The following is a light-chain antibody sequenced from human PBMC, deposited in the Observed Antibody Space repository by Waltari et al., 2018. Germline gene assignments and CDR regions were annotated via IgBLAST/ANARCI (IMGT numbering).Light chain of an antibody. V-gene: IGKV1-39*01. CDR3: QQSYGNPRS. CDR1: QSISTY. Sequence: DIQMTQSPSSLSASVGDRVTITCRASQSISTYLNWYQQKPGKAPNLLIYAASSLQGGVPSRFSGSGSVTDFTLTISALRPEDFATYYCQQSYGNPRSFGQGTKLEIK. CDR2: AAS. J-gene: IGKJ2*01.